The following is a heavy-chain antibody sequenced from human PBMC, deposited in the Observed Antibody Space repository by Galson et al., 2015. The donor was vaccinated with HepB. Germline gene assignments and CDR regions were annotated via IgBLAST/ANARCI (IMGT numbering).Heavy chain of an antibody. CDR2: IIPIFGTA. Sequence: SVKVSCKASGGTFIYYAISWVRRAPGQGLEWMGGIIPIFGTANYAQKFQGRVTITADESTSTAYMELSSLRSEDTAVYYCARVAPTARVAIRQQLVQGVKGGYYYYYGRDVWGQGTTVTVSS. V-gene: IGHV1-69*13. D-gene: IGHD6-13*01. CDR3: ARVAPTARVAIRQQLVQGVKGGYYYYYGRDV. CDR1: GGTFIYYA. J-gene: IGHJ6*02.